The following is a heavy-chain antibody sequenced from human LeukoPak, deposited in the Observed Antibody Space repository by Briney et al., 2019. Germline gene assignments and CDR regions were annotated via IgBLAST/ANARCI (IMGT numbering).Heavy chain of an antibody. CDR2: IYFSGTT. Sequence: PSETLSLTCTVSGGSISGNYHYWGWIRQPPGMGLEWIGTIYFSGTTSYNPSLKSRVTISVDTSRNQFSLKLSSVTATDTAVYFCMKHLDSQKGYYFDYWGQGALVTVSS. CDR1: GGSISGNYHY. CDR3: MKHLDSQKGYYFDY. V-gene: IGHV4-39*01. D-gene: IGHD3-3*01. J-gene: IGHJ4*02.